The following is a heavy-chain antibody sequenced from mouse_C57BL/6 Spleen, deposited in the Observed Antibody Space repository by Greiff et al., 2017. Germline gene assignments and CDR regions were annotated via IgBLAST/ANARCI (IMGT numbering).Heavy chain of an antibody. D-gene: IGHD1-1*01. Sequence: EVKLVESGGDLVKPGGSLKLSCAASGFTFSSYGMSWVRQTPDKRLEWVATISSGGSYTYYPDSVKGRFTISRDNAKNTLYLQMSSLKSEDTAMXDCARQGVYYYGSFAMDYWGQGTSVTVSS. CDR1: GFTFSSYG. J-gene: IGHJ4*01. V-gene: IGHV5-6*02. CDR3: ARQGVYYYGSFAMDY. CDR2: ISSGGSYT.